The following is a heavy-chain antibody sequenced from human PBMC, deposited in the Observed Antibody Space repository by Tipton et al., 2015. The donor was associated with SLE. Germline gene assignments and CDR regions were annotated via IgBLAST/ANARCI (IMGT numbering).Heavy chain of an antibody. CDR3: TDHGAFDI. Sequence: SLRLSCAASGYPVPTFAMHWVRQAPGKGLGWVAVTSYDETVKYFADSVKGRFTISRDESKNTMYLQMNSLRAEDTAVYYCTDHGAFDIWGQGTSVTVSS. D-gene: IGHD5-24*01. CDR1: GYPVPTFA. J-gene: IGHJ3*02. CDR2: TSYDETVK. V-gene: IGHV3-30*04.